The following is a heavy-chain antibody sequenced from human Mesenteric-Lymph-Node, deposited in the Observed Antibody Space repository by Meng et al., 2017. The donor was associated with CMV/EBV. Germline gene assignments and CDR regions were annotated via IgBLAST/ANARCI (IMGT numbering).Heavy chain of an antibody. D-gene: IGHD4-23*01. V-gene: IGHV4-34*01. J-gene: IGHJ4*02. CDR2: INHSGST. CDR1: GGSFSGYY. Sequence: VQLRHWGSGSLNPSETLSPTCASYGGSFSGYYWSWTRQPPGKVLEWIGEINHSGSTNYNPSLKSRVTISVDTSKNQFSLKLSSVTAADTAVYYCARHQRWLKSEGGFNYWGQGTLVTVSS. CDR3: ARHQRWLKSEGGFNY.